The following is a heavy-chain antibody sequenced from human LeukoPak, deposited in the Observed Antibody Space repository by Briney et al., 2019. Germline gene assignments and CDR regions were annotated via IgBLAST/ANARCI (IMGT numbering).Heavy chain of an antibody. J-gene: IGHJ4*02. Sequence: GRSLRLPCAASGFXVISYEMNWVRQAPGKGLEWVSYISSSGNSIFYADSVKGRFTISRDNAKNSLYLQMNSLRAEDTAVYYCARALPSSYYYFDYWGQGTLVTVSS. CDR1: GFXVISYE. CDR3: ARALPSSYYYFDY. CDR2: ISSSGNSI. V-gene: IGHV3-48*03. D-gene: IGHD6-13*01.